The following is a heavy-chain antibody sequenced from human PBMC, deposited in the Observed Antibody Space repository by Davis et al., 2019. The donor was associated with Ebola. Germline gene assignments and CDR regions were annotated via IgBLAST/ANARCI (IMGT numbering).Heavy chain of an antibody. Sequence: GESLKISCAASGFTFSAYWMAWVRQAPGKGLEWVANIQKDGADKYFADSVWGRFTISRDDSKNTLYLQMNSLRAEDTAVYYCARDSDYGYYHGMDVWGQGTTVTVSS. J-gene: IGHJ6*02. CDR3: ARDSDYGYYHGMDV. CDR1: GFTFSAYW. CDR2: IQKDGADK. D-gene: IGHD4-17*01. V-gene: IGHV3-7*01.